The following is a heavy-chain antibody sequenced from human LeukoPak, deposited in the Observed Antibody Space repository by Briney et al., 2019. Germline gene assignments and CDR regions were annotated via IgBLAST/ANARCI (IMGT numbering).Heavy chain of an antibody. CDR2: IIPIFGTA. CDR1: GYTFITYG. Sequence: SVKVSCKASGYTFITYGISWVRQAPGQGLEWMGGIIPIFGTANYAQKFQGRVTITADGSTSTAYMELSSLRSEDTAVYYCARGVGAEDIVVVPAAPECWFDPWGQGTLVTVS. J-gene: IGHJ5*02. CDR3: ARGVGAEDIVVVPAAPECWFDP. V-gene: IGHV1-69*13. D-gene: IGHD2-2*01.